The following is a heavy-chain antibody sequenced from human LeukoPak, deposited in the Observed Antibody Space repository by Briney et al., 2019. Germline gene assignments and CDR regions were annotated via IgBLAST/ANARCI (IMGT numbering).Heavy chain of an antibody. V-gene: IGHV1-2*02. CDR2: INPNSGGT. J-gene: IGHJ5*02. CDR1: GYTFTGYY. Sequence: ASVKVSCKASGYTFTGYYMHWVRQAPGQGLEWMGWINPNSGGTNYPQKFQGRVTITRDTSISTAYMELSRLRSDDTAVYYCARVATVTSNWFDPWGQGTLVTVSS. D-gene: IGHD4-11*01. CDR3: ARVATVTSNWFDP.